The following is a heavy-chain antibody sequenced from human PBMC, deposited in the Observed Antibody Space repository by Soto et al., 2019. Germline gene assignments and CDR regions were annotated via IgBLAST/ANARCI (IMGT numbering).Heavy chain of an antibody. CDR1: GYTFTSYA. J-gene: IGHJ4*02. Sequence: QVQLVQSGAEEKKPGASVKVSCKASGYTFTSYAMHWVRQARGQRLEWMGWINAGDGNTKYSQKFQGRVTITRDTSASSVYMVLSSLRSEDTAVYYCASSGSYWGIDYWGQGTLVTVSS. V-gene: IGHV1-3*05. CDR2: INAGDGNT. D-gene: IGHD1-26*01. CDR3: ASSGSYWGIDY.